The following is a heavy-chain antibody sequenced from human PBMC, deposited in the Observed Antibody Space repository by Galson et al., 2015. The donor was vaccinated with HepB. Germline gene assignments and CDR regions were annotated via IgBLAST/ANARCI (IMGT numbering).Heavy chain of an antibody. CDR2: MNTNTGKP. V-gene: IGHV7-4-1*02. D-gene: IGHD3-3*01. J-gene: IGHJ6*03. CDR3: ARSPLRFLDWLPYYDYYYMDV. Sequence: SVKVSCKASGYTFTDYVVNWVRRAPGQGLEWMGWMNTNTGKPTYAPGFAGRFVFSLDTSVTTAYLQISSLETDDTAVYYCARSPLRFLDWLPYYDYYYMDVWGEGNPGHRLL. CDR1: GYTFTDYV.